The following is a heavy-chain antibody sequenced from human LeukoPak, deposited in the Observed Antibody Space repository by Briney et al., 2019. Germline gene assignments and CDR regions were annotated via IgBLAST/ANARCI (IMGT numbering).Heavy chain of an antibody. CDR2: ISAYNGNT. CDR1: GYTFTSYG. J-gene: IGHJ4*02. Sequence: ASVKVSCKASGYTFTSYGIIWVRQAPGQGLEWMGWISAYNGNTNYAQKLQGRVTMTTDTSTSTAYTELRSLRSDDTAVYYCARGFDLETNTVDDYWGQGTLVTVSS. D-gene: IGHD3-9*01. V-gene: IGHV1-18*01. CDR3: ARGFDLETNTVDDY.